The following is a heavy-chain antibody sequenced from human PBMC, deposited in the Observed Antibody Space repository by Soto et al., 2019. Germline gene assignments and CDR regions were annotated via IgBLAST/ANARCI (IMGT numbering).Heavy chain of an antibody. D-gene: IGHD6-6*01. J-gene: IGHJ6*03. CDR3: ARRARPDFYYMDV. CDR2: ISSNGVGT. Sequence: EVQLVESGGGLVKPGGSLRLSCAASGFTFSSYTMNWVRQAPGKGLEYVSGISSNGVGTYYANSVQGRFTISRDNSKNTVYLQMGSLRPEDMAVYYCARRARPDFYYMDVWGKGTTVTVSS. V-gene: IGHV3-64*01. CDR1: GFTFSSYT.